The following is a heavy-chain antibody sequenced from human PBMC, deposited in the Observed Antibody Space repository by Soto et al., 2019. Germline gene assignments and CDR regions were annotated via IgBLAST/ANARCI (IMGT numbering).Heavy chain of an antibody. CDR2: ISGSGGST. J-gene: IGHJ4*02. Sequence: VQLLESGGGLVQPGGSLRLSCAASGFTFSSYAMSWVRQAPGKGLEWVSAISGSGGSTYYADSVKGRFTISRDNSKNTLYLQMNSLRAEDTAVYYCAKDEYYYDSSGYYSTDYWGQGTLVTVSS. CDR3: AKDEYYYDSSGYYSTDY. D-gene: IGHD3-22*01. CDR1: GFTFSSYA. V-gene: IGHV3-23*01.